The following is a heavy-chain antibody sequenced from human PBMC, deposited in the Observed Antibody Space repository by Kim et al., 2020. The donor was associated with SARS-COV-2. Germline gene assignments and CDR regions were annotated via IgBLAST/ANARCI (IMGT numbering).Heavy chain of an antibody. D-gene: IGHD1-26*01. CDR1: GFTFSDHY. J-gene: IGHJ4*02. V-gene: IGHV3-72*01. Sequence: GGSLRLSCAASGFTFSDHYMDWVRQAPGKGLEWVGRTRNKANSYTTEYAASVKGRFTISRDDSKNSLYLQMNSLKTEDTAVYYCARVRRELLWEGGGDYWGQGTLVTVSS. CDR2: TRNKANSYTT. CDR3: ARVRRELLWEGGGDY.